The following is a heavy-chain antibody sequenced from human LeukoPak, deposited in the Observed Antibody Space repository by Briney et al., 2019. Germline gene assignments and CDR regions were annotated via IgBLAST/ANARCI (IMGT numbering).Heavy chain of an antibody. Sequence: GRSLRLSCAASGFTFSSYAMHWVRQAPGKGLEWVAVISYDGSNKYYADSVRGRFTISRDNSKNTLYLQMNSLRAEDTAIYYCVKDLVTGSLDYWGQGTLVTVSS. V-gene: IGHV3-30*04. CDR3: VKDLVTGSLDY. CDR1: GFTFSSYA. CDR2: ISYDGSNK. J-gene: IGHJ4*02. D-gene: IGHD3-10*01.